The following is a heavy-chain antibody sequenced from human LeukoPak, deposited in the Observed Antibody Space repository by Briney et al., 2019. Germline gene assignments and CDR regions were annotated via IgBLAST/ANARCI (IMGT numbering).Heavy chain of an antibody. J-gene: IGHJ4*02. Sequence: ASVKVSCKASGYTFTGYYMHWVRQAPGQGLEWMGRINPNSGGTNYAQKFQGRVTMTRDTSISTAYMELSRLRSDDTAVYYCARGAWQWLVLQADAEFDYWGQGTLVTVSS. D-gene: IGHD6-19*01. CDR3: ARGAWQWLVLQADAEFDY. CDR1: GYTFTGYY. V-gene: IGHV1-2*06. CDR2: INPNSGGT.